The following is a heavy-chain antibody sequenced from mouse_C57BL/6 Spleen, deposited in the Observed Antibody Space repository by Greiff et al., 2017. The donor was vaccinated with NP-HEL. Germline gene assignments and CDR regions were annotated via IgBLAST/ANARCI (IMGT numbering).Heavy chain of an antibody. J-gene: IGHJ4*01. CDR3: ARDLLRSYYAMDY. V-gene: IGHV5-4*01. D-gene: IGHD1-1*01. Sequence: EVQVVESGGGLVKPGGSLKLSCAASGFTFSSYAMSWVRQTPEKRLEWVATISDGGSYTYYPDNVKGRFTISRDNAKNNLYLQMSHLTSEDTAMYYCARDLLRSYYAMDYRGQGTSVTAAS. CDR1: GFTFSSYA. CDR2: ISDGGSYT.